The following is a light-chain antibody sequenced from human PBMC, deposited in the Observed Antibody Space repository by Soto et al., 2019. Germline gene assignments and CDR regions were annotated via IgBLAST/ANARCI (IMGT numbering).Light chain of an antibody. CDR2: GNN. V-gene: IGLV1-40*01. CDR1: SSNIGAGYD. CDR3: QSYDRSLRAAV. J-gene: IGLJ1*01. Sequence: QSVLTQPPSVSGAPGQRVTISCTGSSSNIGAGYDVHWYQQLPGTAPKLLIYGNNNRPSGVPDRFSGSKSGTSASLGITGLQAEDEADYYCQSYDRSLRAAVFGAGTKLTVL.